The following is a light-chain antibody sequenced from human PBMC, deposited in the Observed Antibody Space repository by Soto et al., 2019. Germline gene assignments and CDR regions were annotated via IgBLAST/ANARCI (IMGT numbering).Light chain of an antibody. J-gene: IGLJ1*01. CDR2: DVS. CDR3: SSYTSSGTLEV. V-gene: IGLV2-14*01. Sequence: QSVLTQPASVSRSPGQSITISCTGTSSDVAGYNYVSWYQQHPGKAPKLMIYDVSNRPSGVSNRFSGSKSGNTASLTISGLQAEDEADYYCSSYTSSGTLEVFGTGTKLTVL. CDR1: SSDVAGYNY.